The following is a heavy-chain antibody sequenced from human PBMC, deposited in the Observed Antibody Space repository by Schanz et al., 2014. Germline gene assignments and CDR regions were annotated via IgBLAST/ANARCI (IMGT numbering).Heavy chain of an antibody. Sequence: EVQLVESGGGLVRPGGSLRLSCTTSGLIFSTYTLNWVRQAPGKGLEWISYISFSGNTIYYADSVKGRFTISRDNAKNSVFLQMNRLRAEDTAVYYCATEGPRGTRHPINYYYAMDNWGQGTTVTVSS. CDR3: ATEGPRGTRHPINYYYAMDN. D-gene: IGHD6-6*01. V-gene: IGHV3-48*01. CDR2: ISFSGNTI. CDR1: GLIFSTYT. J-gene: IGHJ6*02.